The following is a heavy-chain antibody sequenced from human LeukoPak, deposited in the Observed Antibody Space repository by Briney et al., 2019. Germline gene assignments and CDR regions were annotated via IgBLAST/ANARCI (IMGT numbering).Heavy chain of an antibody. D-gene: IGHD5-18*01. CDR2: IIPIFGTA. V-gene: IGHV1-69*13. Sequence: SVKVSCKASGGTFSSYAISWVRQAPGQGLEWMGGIIPIFGTANYAQKFQGRVTITADESTSTAYMELSSLRSEDTAVCYCATHHPGEYSYGEYYFDYWGQGTLVTVSS. CDR1: GGTFSSYA. CDR3: ATHHPGEYSYGEYYFDY. J-gene: IGHJ4*02.